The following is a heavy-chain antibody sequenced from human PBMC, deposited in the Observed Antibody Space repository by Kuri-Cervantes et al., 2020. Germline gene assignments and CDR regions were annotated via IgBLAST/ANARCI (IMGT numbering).Heavy chain of an antibody. Sequence: GSLRLSCTVSGGSISSSSYYWGWIRQPPGKGLEWIGSIYYSGSTYYNPSLKSRVTISVDTSKNQFSLKLSSVTAADTAVYYCARKLWNAFDIWGQGTMVTVSS. CDR3: ARKLWNAFDI. J-gene: IGHJ3*02. CDR1: GGSISSSSYY. V-gene: IGHV4-39*07. CDR2: IYYSGST. D-gene: IGHD3-16*01.